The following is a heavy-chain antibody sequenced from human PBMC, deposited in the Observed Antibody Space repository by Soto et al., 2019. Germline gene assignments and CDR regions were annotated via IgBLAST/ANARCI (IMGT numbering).Heavy chain of an antibody. Sequence: SETLSLTCTVSCGSISSYYWSWIRQPPGKGLEWIGYIYYSGSTNYNPSLKSRVTISVDTSKNQFSLKLSSVTAADTAVYYCARLRGHGAFDIWGQGTMVTVSS. CDR3: ARLRGHGAFDI. J-gene: IGHJ3*02. CDR2: IYYSGST. V-gene: IGHV4-59*01. CDR1: CGSISSYY.